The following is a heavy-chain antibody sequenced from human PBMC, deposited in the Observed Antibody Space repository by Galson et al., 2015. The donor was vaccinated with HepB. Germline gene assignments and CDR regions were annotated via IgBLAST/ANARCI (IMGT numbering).Heavy chain of an antibody. CDR3: ARDYASSWYFNHYYGMDV. D-gene: IGHD6-13*01. V-gene: IGHV3-23*01. CDR2: ITPSGDNT. Sequence: SLRLSCAASGFTFSYYAMAWVRQAPGKGLEWISAITPSGDNTYSADSMKGRFFISRDNSQNTLFLQMNSLRADDTAVYYCARDYASSWYFNHYYGMDVWGQGTTVTVSS. CDR1: GFTFSYYA. J-gene: IGHJ6*02.